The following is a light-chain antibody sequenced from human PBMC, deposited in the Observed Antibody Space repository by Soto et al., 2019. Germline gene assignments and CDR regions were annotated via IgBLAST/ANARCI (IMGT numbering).Light chain of an antibody. J-gene: IGLJ7*01. CDR2: EVS. CDR3: SSYTSTGTVV. Sequence: QSALTQPASVSGSPGQSITISCTGTSSDVGGYNYVSWYQHHPGKAPKLILYEVSKRPSGVSNRFSGSKSGDTASLIISGLQAEDEADYYCSSYTSTGTVVFGGGTQLTV. V-gene: IGLV2-14*01. CDR1: SSDVGGYNY.